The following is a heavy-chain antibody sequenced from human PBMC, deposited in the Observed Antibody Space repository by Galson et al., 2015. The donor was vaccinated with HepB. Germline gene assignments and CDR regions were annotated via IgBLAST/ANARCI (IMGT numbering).Heavy chain of an antibody. Sequence: SLRLSCAASGFTVSSNYMSWVRQAPGKGLEWVSVIYSGGSTYYADSVKGRFTISRDNSKNTLYLQMNSLRAEDTAVYYCARLNGEAAAGTNDEYFQHWGQGTLVTVSS. V-gene: IGHV3-66*01. CDR2: IYSGGST. J-gene: IGHJ1*01. CDR1: GFTVSSNY. D-gene: IGHD6-13*01. CDR3: ARLNGEAAAGTNDEYFQH.